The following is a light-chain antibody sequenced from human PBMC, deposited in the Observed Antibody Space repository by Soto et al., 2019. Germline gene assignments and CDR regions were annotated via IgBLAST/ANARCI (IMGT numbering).Light chain of an antibody. Sequence: QSVLTQPPSVSGAPGQRVTITCTGSSSNIGAGYDLHWYQQLPGRAPKLLIYGNTNQPSGVPDRFSGSKSGTSASLAITGPQAEDEADYYCLSFDSSLSVVFGGGTKLTVL. V-gene: IGLV1-40*01. CDR2: GNT. CDR3: LSFDSSLSVV. J-gene: IGLJ2*01. CDR1: SSNIGAGYD.